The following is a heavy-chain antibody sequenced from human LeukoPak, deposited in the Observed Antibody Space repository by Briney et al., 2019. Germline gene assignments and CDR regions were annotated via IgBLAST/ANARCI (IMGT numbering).Heavy chain of an antibody. V-gene: IGHV3-30-3*01. J-gene: IGHJ4*02. CDR2: ISYDGTNK. D-gene: IGHD5-12*01. CDR3: ASYRMYSGYEALDN. CDR1: GFTFSSYA. Sequence: GGSLRLSCAASGFTFSSYAMHWVRQAPGKGLEWVAVISYDGTNKYYADSVKGRFTISRDNSKNTLYLQMNSLRAEDTAVYYCASYRMYSGYEALDNWGQGTLVTVSS.